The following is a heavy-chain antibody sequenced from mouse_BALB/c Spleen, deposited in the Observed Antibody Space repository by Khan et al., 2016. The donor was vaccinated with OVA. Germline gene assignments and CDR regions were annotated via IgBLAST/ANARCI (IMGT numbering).Heavy chain of an antibody. D-gene: IGHD1-1*01. Sequence: EVQLQQSGPELVKPGASVKVSCKASGYTFTRYLMHWVKQKPGQGLEWIGYFNPYNDGTRYNEKFKGKATLTSDKSSSIAYMELNNLTSEDSAVYYCARPGNRYKRVFDYWGQGTTLTVSS. CDR1: GYTFTRYL. CDR2: FNPYNDGT. V-gene: IGHV1S136*01. CDR3: ARPGNRYKRVFDY. J-gene: IGHJ2*01.